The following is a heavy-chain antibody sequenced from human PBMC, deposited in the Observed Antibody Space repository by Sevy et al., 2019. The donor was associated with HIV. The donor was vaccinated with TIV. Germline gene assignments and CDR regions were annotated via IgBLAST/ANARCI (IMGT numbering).Heavy chain of an antibody. CDR2: VSGSGRSI. CDR1: EFTFSNYA. D-gene: IGHD5-12*01. J-gene: IGHJ3*02. V-gene: IGHV3-23*01. CDR3: ARGSGYDLYVVFDI. Sequence: GGSLRLSCAASEFTFSNYAMNWVRQTPGTGLEWVSGVSGSGRSIQYAYSVKGRFTISRDNSKNTLYLQMNSLRADDTAIYYCARGSGYDLYVVFDIWGQGTMVTVSS.